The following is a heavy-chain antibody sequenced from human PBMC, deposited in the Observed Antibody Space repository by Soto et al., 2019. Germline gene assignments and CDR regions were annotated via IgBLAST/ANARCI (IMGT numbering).Heavy chain of an antibody. CDR1: GGSFSGYY. D-gene: IGHD5-18*01. CDR2: INHSGST. J-gene: IGHJ5*02. CDR3: ARLSGYSYGRFGSWFDP. Sequence: PSETLSLTCAVYGGSFSGYYWSWIRQPPGKGLEWIGEINHSGSTNYNPSLKSRVTISVDTSKNQFSLKLSSVTAADTAVYYCARLSGYSYGRFGSWFDPWGQGTLVTVSS. V-gene: IGHV4-34*01.